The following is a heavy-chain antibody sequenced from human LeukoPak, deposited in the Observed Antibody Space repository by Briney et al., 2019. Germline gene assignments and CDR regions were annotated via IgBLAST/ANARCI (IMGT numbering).Heavy chain of an antibody. CDR2: IYDGGST. D-gene: IGHD6-13*01. Sequence: PSETLSLTCTVSGGSISNYYWSWIRQPPGKGLEWIGHIYDGGSTNYNPSLMSRVTISVDTSKNQFSLRLSSVTAADTAVYYCVRDYRPYSSSWYYDYWGQGTLVTVSS. CDR1: GGSISNYY. V-gene: IGHV4-59*01. J-gene: IGHJ4*02. CDR3: VRDYRPYSSSWYYDY.